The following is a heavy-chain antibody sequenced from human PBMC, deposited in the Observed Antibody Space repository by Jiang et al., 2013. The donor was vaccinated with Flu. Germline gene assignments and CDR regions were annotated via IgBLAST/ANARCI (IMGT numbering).Heavy chain of an antibody. J-gene: IGHJ4*02. CDR3: ARSGVASGYDYYHFDY. V-gene: IGHV4-59*13. CDR1: GGSISGYY. D-gene: IGHD5-12*01. Sequence: LLKPSETLSLTCTVSGGSISGYYWSWIRQPPGKGLEWIGYIYYSGNTNYNPSLKSRVTISVDTSKKQFSLKLSSVTAADTAVYYCARSGVASGYDYYHFDYWGQGTLVTVSS. CDR2: IYYSGNT.